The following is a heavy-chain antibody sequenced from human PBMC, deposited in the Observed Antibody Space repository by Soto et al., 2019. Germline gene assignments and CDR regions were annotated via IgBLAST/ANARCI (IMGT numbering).Heavy chain of an antibody. CDR1: GFTFSNYG. CDR3: ATVETAMITFGGPMY. V-gene: IGHV3-30*03. CDR2: ISYDGTNK. Sequence: PGGSLRLSCAASGFTFSNYGMHWVRQALGKGQEWVAVISYDGTNKYYADSVKGRFTVSRDNSKNTLFLQMNRLRAEDTAVYYCATVETAMITFGGPMYWGQGTLVTVSS. D-gene: IGHD3-16*01. J-gene: IGHJ4*02.